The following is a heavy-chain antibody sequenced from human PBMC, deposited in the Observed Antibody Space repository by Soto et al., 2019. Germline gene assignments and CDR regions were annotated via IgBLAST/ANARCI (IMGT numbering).Heavy chain of an antibody. V-gene: IGHV4-39*01. J-gene: IGHJ4*02. D-gene: IGHD4-17*01. CDR2: INYSGRT. CDR3: ARHFGNYGDWAFDF. Sequence: QVLLQESGPGLVKPSETLSLTCTVSGGSISDSSHYWAWIRQPPGKGLEWIATINYSGRTYYNPSLRSRATISVDTSRDQFSLNLNSVTAADTAVYSCARHFGNYGDWAFDFWGQGTLVTISS. CDR1: GGSISDSSHY.